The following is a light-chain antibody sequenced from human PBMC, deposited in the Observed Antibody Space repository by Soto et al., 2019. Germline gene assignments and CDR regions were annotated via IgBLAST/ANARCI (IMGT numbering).Light chain of an antibody. CDR2: HVS. CDR1: SSDVGGYNY. Sequence: QSALTQPRSVSGSPGQSVTISCTGTSSDVGGYNYVSWYQQHPGKAPKLMLHHVSKRPSRVPDRFSASKSGNTASLTISGLQAEDEADYYCCSDAGSYLWVFGGGTKLTVL. J-gene: IGLJ3*02. CDR3: CSDAGSYLWV. V-gene: IGLV2-11*01.